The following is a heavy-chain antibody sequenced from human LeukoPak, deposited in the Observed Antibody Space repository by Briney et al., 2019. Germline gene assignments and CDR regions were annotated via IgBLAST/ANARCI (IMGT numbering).Heavy chain of an antibody. D-gene: IGHD3-10*01. V-gene: IGHV4-39*01. CDR2: APYSGYT. CDR3: GGVVRVSNWFDP. J-gene: IGHJ5*02. CDR1: GGSVTSSTYY. Sequence: SETLSLTCTVSGGSVTSSTYYWAWIRQPPGKGLEWIGSAPYSGYTYYNPSLKSRVTISVDTSKNQFSLKLSSVTAADTAVYYYGGVVRVSNWFDPWGQGTLVTVSS.